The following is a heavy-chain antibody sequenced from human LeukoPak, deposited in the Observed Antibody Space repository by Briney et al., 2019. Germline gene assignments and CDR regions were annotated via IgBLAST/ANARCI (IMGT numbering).Heavy chain of an antibody. CDR2: IYSGGST. V-gene: IGHV3-53*01. J-gene: IGHJ4*02. CDR1: GFTVSSNY. D-gene: IGHD2-15*01. CDR3: ARDRGRGSSHNDY. Sequence: GGSLRLSCAASGFTVSSNYMSWVRQAPGKGLVWVSVIYSGGSTYYADSVKGRFTISRDSSKNTLYLQMNSLRAEDTAVYYCARDRGRGSSHNDYWGQGILVTVSS.